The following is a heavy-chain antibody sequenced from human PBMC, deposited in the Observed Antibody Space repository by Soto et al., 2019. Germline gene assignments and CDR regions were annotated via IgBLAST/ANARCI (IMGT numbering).Heavy chain of an antibody. Sequence: SETLSLTCAVYGGSFSGYYWSWIRQPPGKGLEWIGEINHSGSTNYNPSLKSRVTISVDTSKNQFSLELSSVTAADTAVYYCARRGGIHFDYWGQGTLVTVSS. J-gene: IGHJ4*02. V-gene: IGHV4-34*01. CDR1: GGSFSGYY. CDR2: INHSGST. D-gene: IGHD3-16*01. CDR3: ARRGGIHFDY.